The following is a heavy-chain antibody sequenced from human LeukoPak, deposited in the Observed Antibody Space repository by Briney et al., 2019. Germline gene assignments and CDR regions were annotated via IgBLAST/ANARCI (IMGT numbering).Heavy chain of an antibody. J-gene: IGHJ4*02. CDR3: AKGGPTGSNYFDF. Sequence: GGSLRLSCTASGFTFGDYGMSWVRQAPGKGLEWVSAISGSGGSTYYADSVKGRFTISRDNSKNTLYLQMNSLRAEDTAVYYCAKGGPTGSNYFDFWSQGTLVTVSS. CDR1: GFTFGDYG. V-gene: IGHV3-23*01. D-gene: IGHD1-26*01. CDR2: ISGSGGST.